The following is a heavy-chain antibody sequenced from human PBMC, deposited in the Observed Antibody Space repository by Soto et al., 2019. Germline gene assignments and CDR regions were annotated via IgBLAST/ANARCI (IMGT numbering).Heavy chain of an antibody. CDR2: ISSGSGIST. V-gene: IGHV3-23*01. D-gene: IGHD5-18*01. CDR1: GFTFSSYA. Sequence: EVQLLESGGGLVQPGGSLRLSCAASGFTFSSYAMSWVRQAPGKGLEWVSGISSGSGISTYYANSVKGRFTISRDNSKNTLYLQMNSLRVEDTALYYCAKDQGFSYGAYWYLDLWGRGTLVTVSS. J-gene: IGHJ2*01. CDR3: AKDQGFSYGAYWYLDL.